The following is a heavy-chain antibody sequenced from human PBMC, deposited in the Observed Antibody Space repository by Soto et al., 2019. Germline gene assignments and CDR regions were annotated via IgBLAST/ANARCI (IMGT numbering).Heavy chain of an antibody. D-gene: IGHD5-12*01. CDR2: IYIDGSST. CDR1: GFTFSNYW. Sequence: EVQLVESGGGLVQPGGSLRLSCAASGFTFSNYWMHWVRQAPGKGLVWVSRIYIDGSSTNYADSVKGRFTISRDNAKNTLYLQMNSLRAEDTAVYYCASANVEIGTTNYYTMDVWGQGTTVTVSS. V-gene: IGHV3-74*01. CDR3: ASANVEIGTTNYYTMDV. J-gene: IGHJ6*02.